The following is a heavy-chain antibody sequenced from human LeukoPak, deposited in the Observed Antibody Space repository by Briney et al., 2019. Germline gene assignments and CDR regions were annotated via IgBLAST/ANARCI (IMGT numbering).Heavy chain of an antibody. Sequence: PSETLSLTCTVSGDSMRSYYWSWLRQPAGKGLEWVGRIHRGGSTYINPSLYNRVTVSVDTSNHQFSLRLSSVTAADTAVYYCARSTGFYTTYYMDVWGKGTTVTVSS. CDR1: GDSMRSYY. D-gene: IGHD3-22*01. J-gene: IGHJ6*03. CDR3: ARSTGFYTTYYMDV. CDR2: IHRGGST. V-gene: IGHV4-4*07.